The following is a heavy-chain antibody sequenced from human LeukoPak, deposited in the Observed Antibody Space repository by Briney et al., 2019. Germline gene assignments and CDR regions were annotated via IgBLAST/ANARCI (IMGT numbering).Heavy chain of an antibody. D-gene: IGHD1-1*01. CDR3: ARGTRYSTSGRPYYFDS. V-gene: IGHV3-13*01. Sequence: GGSLRLPCVASGFTFNLYDMHWVRQPRGKSLQWVASIGSSGDTYHLASVKGRFSISREDADNSLHLQLSSLRADDTAVYFCARGTRYSTSGRPYYFDSWGQGVQVTVSP. CDR1: GFTFNLYD. J-gene: IGHJ4*02. CDR2: IGSSGDT.